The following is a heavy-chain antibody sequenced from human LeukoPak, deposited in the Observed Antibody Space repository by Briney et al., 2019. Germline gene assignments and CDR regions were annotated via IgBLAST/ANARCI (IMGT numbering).Heavy chain of an antibody. V-gene: IGHV4-39*07. D-gene: IGHD2-2*01. CDR2: IYYSGST. CDR3: ARECVPAAIDAEFDY. J-gene: IGHJ4*02. CDR1: GGSISSSSYY. Sequence: PSETLSLTCTVSGGSISSSSYYWGWIRQPPGKGLEWIGSIYYSGSTYYNPSLKSRVTISVDTSKNQFSLKLSSVTAADTAVYYCARECVPAAIDAEFDYWGQGTLVTVSS.